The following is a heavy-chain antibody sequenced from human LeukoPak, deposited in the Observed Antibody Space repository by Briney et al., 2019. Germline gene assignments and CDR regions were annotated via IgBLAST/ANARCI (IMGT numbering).Heavy chain of an antibody. CDR1: GGSISSSY. CDR3: ARGVVVVVAATYFDY. CDR2: INHSGST. Sequence: SETLSLTCTVSGGSISSSYWSWVRQPPGKGLEWIGEINHSGSTNYNPSLKSRVTISVDTSKNQFSLKLSSVTAADTAVYYCARGVVVVVAATYFDYWGQGTLVTVSS. J-gene: IGHJ4*02. D-gene: IGHD2-15*01. V-gene: IGHV4-34*01.